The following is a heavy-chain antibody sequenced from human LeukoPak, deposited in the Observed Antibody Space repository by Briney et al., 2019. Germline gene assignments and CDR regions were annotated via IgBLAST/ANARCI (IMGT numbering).Heavy chain of an antibody. CDR3: ATEFYSNGYNF. V-gene: IGHV3-15*01. D-gene: IGHD5-24*01. Sequence: GGSLRLSCPGSGFTFSSAWMTWVRQIPGKGLGWVGHIKSRTDGGTTDYAAPVKGRFTISRDDAKNTVYLQMNSLKTEDSAVYFCATEFYSNGYNFWGQGTLVIVSS. CDR2: IKSRTDGGTT. J-gene: IGHJ4*02. CDR1: GFTFSSAW.